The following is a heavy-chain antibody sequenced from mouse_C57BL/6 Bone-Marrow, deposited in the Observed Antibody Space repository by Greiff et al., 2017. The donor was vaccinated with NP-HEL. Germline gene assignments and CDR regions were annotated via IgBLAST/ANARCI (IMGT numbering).Heavy chain of an antibody. Sequence: EVQLQQSGAELVRPGASVKLSCTASGFNIKDDYMHWVKQRPEQGLEWLGWIDPENGDTEYASKFQGKATITADTSSNTAYLQLSSLTSEDTAVYYCTTNYRYAMDYWGQGTSVTVSS. V-gene: IGHV14-4*01. D-gene: IGHD2-1*01. J-gene: IGHJ4*01. CDR3: TTNYRYAMDY. CDR2: IDPENGDT. CDR1: GFNIKDDY.